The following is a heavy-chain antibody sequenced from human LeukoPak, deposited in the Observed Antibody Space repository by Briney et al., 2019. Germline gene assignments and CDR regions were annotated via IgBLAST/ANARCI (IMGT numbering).Heavy chain of an antibody. J-gene: IGHJ6*02. CDR1: GGSIISYY. V-gene: IGHV4-4*07. Sequence: SETLSLTCTVSGGSIISYYWSWIRQPAGKGLEWIGRIYTSGSTNYNPSLKSRVAMSLDTSKHQFPLKLRSVTAADTAVYYCERDRGGQMEMGMDVWGQGTTVTVSS. CDR3: ERDRGGQMEMGMDV. CDR2: IYTSGST. D-gene: IGHD5-24*01.